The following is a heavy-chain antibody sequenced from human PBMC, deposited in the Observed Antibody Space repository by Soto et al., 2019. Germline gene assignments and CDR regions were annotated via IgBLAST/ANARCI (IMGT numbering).Heavy chain of an antibody. D-gene: IGHD6-13*01. V-gene: IGHV4-59*01. J-gene: IGHJ5*02. CDR3: ARTRRGKGNNWFDP. CDR2: IYYSGST. CDR1: GGSISSYY. Sequence: SETLSLTCTVSGGSISSYYWSWIRQPPGKGLEWIGYIYYSGSTNYNPSLKSRVTISVDTSKNQFSLKLSSVTAADTAVYYCARTRRGKGNNWFDPWGQGTLVTVSS.